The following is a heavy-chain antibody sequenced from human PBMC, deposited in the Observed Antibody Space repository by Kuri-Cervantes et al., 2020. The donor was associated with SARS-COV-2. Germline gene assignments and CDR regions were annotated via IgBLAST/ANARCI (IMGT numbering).Heavy chain of an antibody. Sequence: SETLSLTCVISGDSVSSNSAGWNWIRQPPSRGLEWLGRTYYRSKWYNDYAVSVKSRININPDTYKNHFSLQLNSVTPEDTAVYYCARDQGGSSWRPFDYWGQGTLVTVYS. CDR1: GDSVSSNSAG. J-gene: IGHJ4*02. CDR3: ARDQGGSSWRPFDY. V-gene: IGHV6-1*01. D-gene: IGHD6-13*01. CDR2: TYYRSKWYN.